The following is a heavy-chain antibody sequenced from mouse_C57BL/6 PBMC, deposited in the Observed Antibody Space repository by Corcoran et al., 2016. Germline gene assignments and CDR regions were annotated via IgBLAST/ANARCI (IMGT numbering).Heavy chain of an antibody. V-gene: IGHV9-3*01. CDR2: INTYSGVP. J-gene: IGHJ1*03. Sequence: QIKLVQSGPELKKPGETVKISCKASGYTFTTYGMSWVKQAPGKGLKWMGWINTYSGVPTYADDFKGRFAFSLETAASTAYLQINNLKNEDTATYFCARHYGSSYWYFDVWGTGTTVTVSS. D-gene: IGHD1-1*01. CDR1: GYTFTTYG. CDR3: ARHYGSSYWYFDV.